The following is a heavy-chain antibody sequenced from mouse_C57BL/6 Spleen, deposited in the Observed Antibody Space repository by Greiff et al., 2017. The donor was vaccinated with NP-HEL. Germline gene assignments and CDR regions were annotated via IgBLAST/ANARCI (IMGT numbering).Heavy chain of an antibody. CDR1: GFTFSSYG. Sequence: EVKLVESGGDLVKPGGSLKLSCAASGFTFSSYGMSWVRQTPDKRLEWVATISSGGSYTYYPDSVKGRFTISRDNAKNTLYLQMSSLKSEDTAMYYCARGNYSPQGYAMDYWGQGTSVTVSS. J-gene: IGHJ4*01. D-gene: IGHD2-12*01. V-gene: IGHV5-6*01. CDR3: ARGNYSPQGYAMDY. CDR2: ISSGGSYT.